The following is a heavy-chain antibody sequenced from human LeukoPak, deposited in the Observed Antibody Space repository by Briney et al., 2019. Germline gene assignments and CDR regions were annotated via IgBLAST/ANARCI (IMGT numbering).Heavy chain of an antibody. V-gene: IGHV1-2*02. CDR1: GYTFTGYY. CDR2: INPNSGGT. J-gene: IGHJ6*02. D-gene: IGHD2-2*01. Sequence: GASVKVSCKASGYTFTGYYMHWVRQAPGQGLEWMGWINPNSGGTNYAQKFQGRVTMTRDTSISTAYMELSRLRSDDTAVYYCATHGPRPAAKMYYYYGMDVWGQGTTVTVSS. CDR3: ATHGPRPAAKMYYYYGMDV.